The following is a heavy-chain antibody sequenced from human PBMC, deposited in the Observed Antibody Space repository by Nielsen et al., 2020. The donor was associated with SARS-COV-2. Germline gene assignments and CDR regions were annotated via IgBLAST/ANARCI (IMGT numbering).Heavy chain of an antibody. CDR3: ARRPGHYFDSGGYFYSYYFDY. D-gene: IGHD3-22*01. V-gene: IGHV4-39*01. CDR1: GGSISSGGYY. Sequence: SETLSLTCTVSGGSISSGGYYWSWIRQPPGKGLEWIGSIYYRGSTYYNPSLKSRVTMSEDTSKNQFSLKLSSVTATDTAVYYCARRPGHYFDSGGYFYSYYFDYWGQGILVTVSS. CDR2: IYYRGST. J-gene: IGHJ4*02.